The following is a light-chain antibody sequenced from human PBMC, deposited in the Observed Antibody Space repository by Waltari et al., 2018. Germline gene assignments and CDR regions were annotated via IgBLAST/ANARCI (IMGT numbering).Light chain of an antibody. Sequence: QSALTQPASVSGSPGQSITISCTGTSSDVGNYNLVSWYQQYPGKAPKVMIYDDNRRPSAVSARFSGSQSGNTASPTISGVQAEDEADYYCGSYAGSYTWFFGGGTKLTVL. CDR3: GSYAGSYTWF. V-gene: IGLV2-23*01. CDR2: DDN. CDR1: SSDVGNYNL. J-gene: IGLJ2*01.